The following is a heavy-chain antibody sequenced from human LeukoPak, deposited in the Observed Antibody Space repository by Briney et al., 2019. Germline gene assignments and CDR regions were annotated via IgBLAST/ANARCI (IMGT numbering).Heavy chain of an antibody. CDR3: ATPPTYYDFWSGYPPVDY. V-gene: IGHV3-23*01. D-gene: IGHD3-3*01. Sequence: GGSLRLSCAASGFTFSSYAMSWVRQAPGKGLEWVSAISGSGGSTYYADSVKGRFTISRDNSKNTLYLQMNILRAEDTAVYYCATPPTYYDFWSGYPPVDYWGQGTLVTVSS. CDR1: GFTFSSYA. J-gene: IGHJ4*02. CDR2: ISGSGGST.